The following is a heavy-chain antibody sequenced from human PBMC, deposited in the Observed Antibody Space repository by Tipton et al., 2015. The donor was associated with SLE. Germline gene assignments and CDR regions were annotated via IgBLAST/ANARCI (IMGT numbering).Heavy chain of an antibody. D-gene: IGHD2-21*01. CDR3: ARGAVLIQDNSWFDP. CDR1: GGSIRGYY. V-gene: IGHV4-59*01. CDR2: IYYSGST. Sequence: GLVKPSETLSLTCTVSGGSIRGYYWSWIRQPPGKGLEWIGYIYYSGSTNYNPSLKSRVTISVDTSKNQFSLKLSSVTAADTAVYYCARGAVLIQDNSWFDPWGQGTLVTVSS. J-gene: IGHJ5*02.